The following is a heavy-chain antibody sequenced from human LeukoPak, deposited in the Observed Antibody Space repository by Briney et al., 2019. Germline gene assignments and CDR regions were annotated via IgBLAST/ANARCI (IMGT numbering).Heavy chain of an antibody. V-gene: IGHV5-51*01. CDR2: IYPGGSTI. CDR3: ATARSVYDSSGDYSFYFDF. J-gene: IGHJ4*02. Sequence: PGESLKISCKASGYSFTSNWIGWVRQMPGKGLEWMGIIYPGGSTIKYSPSFQGQVNISADKSITTAYLQWKSLKASDTAMYYCATARSVYDSSGDYSFYFDFWGQGTLVTVSS. D-gene: IGHD3-22*01. CDR1: GYSFTSNW.